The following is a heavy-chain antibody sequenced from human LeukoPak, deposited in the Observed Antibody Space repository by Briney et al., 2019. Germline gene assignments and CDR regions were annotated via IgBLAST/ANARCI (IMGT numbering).Heavy chain of an antibody. Sequence: GGSLRLSCAASGFTFSSYAMSWVRQAPGKGLEWVSAISGSGGSAYYADSVKGRFTISRDNSKNTLYLQMNSLGAEDTAVYYCAKDRASYYYDSSGPVWGQGTLVTASS. V-gene: IGHV3-23*01. CDR1: GFTFSSYA. CDR2: ISGSGGSA. D-gene: IGHD3-22*01. J-gene: IGHJ4*02. CDR3: AKDRASYYYDSSGPV.